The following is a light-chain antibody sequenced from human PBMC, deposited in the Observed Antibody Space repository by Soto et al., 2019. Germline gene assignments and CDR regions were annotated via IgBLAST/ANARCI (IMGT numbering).Light chain of an antibody. CDR1: SSDVGGYNY. V-gene: IGLV2-14*01. CDR2: EVS. CDR3: SSYTSSSTVV. J-gene: IGLJ2*01. Sequence: QSALTQPASVSESPGQSITISCTGTSSDVGGYNYVSWYQQYPGKAPKLMIYEVSNRPSGVSNRFSGSKSGNTASLTTSGLQAEDEADYYCSSYTSSSTVVFGGGTKLTVL.